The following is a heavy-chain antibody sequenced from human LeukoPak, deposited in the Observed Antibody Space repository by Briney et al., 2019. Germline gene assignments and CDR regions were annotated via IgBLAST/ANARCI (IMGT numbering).Heavy chain of an antibody. V-gene: IGHV3-23*01. J-gene: IGHJ3*02. Sequence: GGSLRLSCAASGFTFSSYGMHWVRQAPGKGLEWVSSFRASDDTTYYADSVKGRFTISRDNSKNTLYLQMNSLRVEDTAVYYCAKSLRAAAGTGAFDIWGQGTMVTVSS. D-gene: IGHD6-13*01. CDR1: GFTFSSYG. CDR3: AKSLRAAAGTGAFDI. CDR2: FRASDDTT.